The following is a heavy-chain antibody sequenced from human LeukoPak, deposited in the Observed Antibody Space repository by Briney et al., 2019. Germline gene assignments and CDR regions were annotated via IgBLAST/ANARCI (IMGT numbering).Heavy chain of an antibody. CDR1: GFTFSSYG. V-gene: IGHV3-30*18. D-gene: IGHD3-9*01. Sequence: GRSLRLSCAASGFTFSSYGMHWVRQAPGKGLEWVAVISYDGSKKYYADSVKGRFTISRDNSKNTLYLQMNSLRAEDTAVYYCAKTGTDILTGYYFDYWGQGTLVTVSS. CDR3: AKTGTDILTGYYFDY. CDR2: ISYDGSKK. J-gene: IGHJ4*02.